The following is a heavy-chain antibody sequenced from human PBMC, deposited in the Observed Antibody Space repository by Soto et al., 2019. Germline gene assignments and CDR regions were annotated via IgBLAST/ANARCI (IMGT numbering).Heavy chain of an antibody. V-gene: IGHV3-30*18. J-gene: IGHJ4*02. CDR3: AKNYYDSSGSLG. D-gene: IGHD3-22*01. CDR2: ISYDGSNK. Sequence: GGSLRLSCAASGFTFSSYGMHWVRQAPGKGLEWVAVISYDGSNKYYADSVKGRFTISRDNSKNTLYLQMNSLRAEDTAVYYCAKNYYDSSGSLGWGQGTLVTVSS. CDR1: GFTFSSYG.